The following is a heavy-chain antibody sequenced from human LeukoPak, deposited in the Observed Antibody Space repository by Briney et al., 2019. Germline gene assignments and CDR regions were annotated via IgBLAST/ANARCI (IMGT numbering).Heavy chain of an antibody. CDR3: AKVPSSGYYYVAFDI. CDR2: ISGSGGST. CDR1: GFTFSSYW. J-gene: IGHJ3*02. D-gene: IGHD3-22*01. V-gene: IGHV3-23*01. Sequence: PGGSLRLSCAASGFTFSSYWMSWVRQAPGKGLESVSAISGSGGSTYYADSVKGRFTISRDNSKHTLYQQMNSLRAEDTAVYYCAKVPSSGYYYVAFDIWGQGTMVTVSS.